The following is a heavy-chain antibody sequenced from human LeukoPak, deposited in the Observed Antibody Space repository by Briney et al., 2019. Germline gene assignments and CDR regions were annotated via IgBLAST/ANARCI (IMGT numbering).Heavy chain of an antibody. V-gene: IGHV4-39*07. Sequence: SETLSLTCTVSGGSISSSKYYWGWIRQPPGKGLKWIGRISYSGSTNYNPSLKSRVTFSVDTSKNHFSLKLSSVTAADTAVYYCARKGLRSPAWYFDLWGRGTLVTDSS. J-gene: IGHJ2*01. CDR3: ARKGLRSPAWYFDL. CDR2: ISYSGST. D-gene: IGHD2-15*01. CDR1: GGSISSSKYY.